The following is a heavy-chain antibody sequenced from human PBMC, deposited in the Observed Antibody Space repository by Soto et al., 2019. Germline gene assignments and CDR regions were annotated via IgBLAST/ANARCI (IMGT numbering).Heavy chain of an antibody. CDR2: IFYSGST. D-gene: IGHD3-22*01. CDR1: GGSISSSSYY. CDR3: ARDYFDSSDYTTNWFDP. Sequence: SETLSLTCTVSGGSISSSSYYWGWIRQPPGKGLEWIRSIFYSGSTYYNPSLKSRVTISVDTSKNQFSLKLSSVTAADTALYYCARDYFDSSDYTTNWFDPWGQGALVTVSS. V-gene: IGHV4-39*01. J-gene: IGHJ5*02.